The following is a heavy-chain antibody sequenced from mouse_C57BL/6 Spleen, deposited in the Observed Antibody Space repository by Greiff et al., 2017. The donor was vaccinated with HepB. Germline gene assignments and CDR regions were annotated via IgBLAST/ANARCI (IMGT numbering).Heavy chain of an antibody. CDR2: INPNNGGT. D-gene: IGHD1-1*01. Sequence: VQLQQSGPELVKPGASVKISCKASGYTFTDYYMNWVKQSHGKSLEWIGDINPNNGGTSYNQKFKGKATLTVDKSSSTAYMELRSLTSEDSAVYYCAITTVPLDYWGQGTTLTVSS. CDR3: AITTVPLDY. CDR1: GYTFTDYY. J-gene: IGHJ2*01. V-gene: IGHV1-26*01.